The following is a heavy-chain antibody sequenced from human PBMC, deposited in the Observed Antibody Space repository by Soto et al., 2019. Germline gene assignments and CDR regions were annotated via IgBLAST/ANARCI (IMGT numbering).Heavy chain of an antibody. D-gene: IGHD2-21*02. CDR1: GSTFSSYT. J-gene: IGHJ6*02. CDR3: ARRRYCGADCYSKYYYGMDV. CDR2: IIPVLGVT. V-gene: IGHV1-69*02. Sequence: QVQLVQSGAEMKRPGSSVKVSCQASGSTFSSYTVSWVRQAPGQGLEWMGRIIPVLGVTNYAQKFKGRVTITADKSKTTAYMELSSLRSWDTAVYYCARRRYCGADCYSKYYYGMDVWCQGTTVTVSS.